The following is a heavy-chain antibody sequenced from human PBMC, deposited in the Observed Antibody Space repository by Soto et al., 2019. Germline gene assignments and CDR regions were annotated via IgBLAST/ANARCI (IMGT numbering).Heavy chain of an antibody. D-gene: IGHD1-1*01. CDR2: FYYSGSI. CDR3: ARHAGTVSKPDY. CDR1: GVSIRSSRFY. V-gene: IGHV4-39*01. J-gene: IGHJ4*02. Sequence: LSLTCTVSGVSIRSSRFYCGWIRQPPGQGLEWIGSFYYSGSIYYNPSLKSRDTISVDTSKNQFSLKLRPMTAADTAVYYCARHAGTVSKPDYWGQGTLATDSS.